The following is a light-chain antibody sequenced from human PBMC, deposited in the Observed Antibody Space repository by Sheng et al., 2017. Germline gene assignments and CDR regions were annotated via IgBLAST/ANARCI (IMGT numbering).Light chain of an antibody. CDR3: QQAHKFPST. CDR2: SAS. J-gene: IGKJ5*01. V-gene: IGKV1-12*01. CDR1: YGISAW. Sequence: DLQLTQSPSSVSASVGDRVTITCRASYGISAWVAWYQLKPGKVPKLLIYSASTLQVGVSSRFNGSGSETDFSLTISSLQPEDSAIYYCQQAHKFPSTFGQGTRLEIK.